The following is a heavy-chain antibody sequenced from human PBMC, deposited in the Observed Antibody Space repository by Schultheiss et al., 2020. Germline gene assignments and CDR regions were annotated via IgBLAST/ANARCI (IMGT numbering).Heavy chain of an antibody. CDR3: ARGGGYCTGGVCYKGYYYYYGMDV. D-gene: IGHD2-8*02. Sequence: AFVKVSCKASGYTFTSYYMHWVRQAPGQGLEWMGIINPSGGSTSYAQKFQGRVTMTRDTSTSTVYMELSSLRSEDTAVYYCARGGGYCTGGVCYKGYYYYYGMDVWGKGTTVTGSS. V-gene: IGHV1-46*01. CDR2: INPSGGST. J-gene: IGHJ6*04. CDR1: GYTFTSYY.